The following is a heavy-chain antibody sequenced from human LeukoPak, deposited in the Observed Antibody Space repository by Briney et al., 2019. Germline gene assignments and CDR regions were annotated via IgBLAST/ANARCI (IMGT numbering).Heavy chain of an antibody. CDR1: GGSISSGSFY. CDR2: IYTSRST. J-gene: IGHJ4*02. Sequence: KPSQTLSLTCTVSGGSISSGSFYWNWIRQPAGKGLEWIGRIYTSRSTTYNPSLKSRVTKSVDTSKNQFSLKLTSVTAADTAVYYCASLGSMGYWGQGTLVTVSS. CDR3: ASLGSMGY. D-gene: IGHD1-26*01. V-gene: IGHV4-61*02.